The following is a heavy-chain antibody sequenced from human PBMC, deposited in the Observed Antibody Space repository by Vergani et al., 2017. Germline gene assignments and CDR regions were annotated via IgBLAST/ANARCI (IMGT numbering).Heavy chain of an antibody. CDR1: GFTSSYYS. J-gene: IGHJ1*01. CDR2: ISYDGTQK. Sequence: QVHLVESGGGVVQPGRSLRLSCVVSGFTSSYYSMHWVRPAPGKGLEWVAVISYDGTQKYYADSVKGRFTISRDNSKSTLYLQMNSLRAEDTAVYYCATKRCGTPGCQIGYFREWGQGTLVTVSS. D-gene: IGHD1-1*01. CDR3: ATKRCGTPGCQIGYFRE. V-gene: IGHV3-30*03.